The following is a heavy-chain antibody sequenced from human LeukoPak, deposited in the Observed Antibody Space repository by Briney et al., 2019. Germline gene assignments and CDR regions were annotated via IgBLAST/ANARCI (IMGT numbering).Heavy chain of an antibody. CDR2: IYYSGST. V-gene: IGHV4-59*01. J-gene: IGHJ4*02. D-gene: IGHD2-21*01. Sequence: KPSETLSLTCTVSGGSISSYYWSWIRQPPGKGLEWIGYIYYSGSTNYNPSLKSRVTISVDTSKNQFSLKLSSVNAADTAVYYCAIKNFGGFDYWGQGTLVTVSS. CDR1: GGSISSYY. CDR3: AIKNFGGFDY.